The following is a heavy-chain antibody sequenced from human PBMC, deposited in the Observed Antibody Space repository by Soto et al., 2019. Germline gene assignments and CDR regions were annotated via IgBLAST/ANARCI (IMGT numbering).Heavy chain of an antibody. Sequence: EVQLVESGGGLVQAGGSLRLSCVASGFTFGTYWMHWVRQDPGKGLVWVALINSDGSTTNYADSVKGRFTISRDNAKNTLYLQMDGLRDEDTGVYSCARDRGYSTDYWGQGTLVTVSS. D-gene: IGHD5-12*01. J-gene: IGHJ4*02. CDR3: ARDRGYSTDY. CDR2: INSDGSTT. V-gene: IGHV3-74*01. CDR1: GFTFGTYW.